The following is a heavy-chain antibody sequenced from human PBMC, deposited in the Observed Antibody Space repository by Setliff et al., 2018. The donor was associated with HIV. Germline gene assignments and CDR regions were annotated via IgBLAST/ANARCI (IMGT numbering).Heavy chain of an antibody. V-gene: IGHV4-4*09. D-gene: IGHD2-21*02. CDR1: GGSVNDFY. CDR2: IHSSGCT. J-gene: IGHJ4*02. CDR3: ATLDHSGGNFLAY. Sequence: SETLSLTCTVSGGSVNDFYCNWIRQPPGKGPEWIGYIHSSGCTIYNPSLKSRITISLDTSKEQFSLELSSATAADTAVYYCATLDHSGGNFLAYWGQGSLVTVSS.